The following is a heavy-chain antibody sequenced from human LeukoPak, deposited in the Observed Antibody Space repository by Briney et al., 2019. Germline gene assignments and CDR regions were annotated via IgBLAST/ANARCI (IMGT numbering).Heavy chain of an antibody. V-gene: IGHV4-34*01. Sequence: SETLSLTCTVSGGSIISGDYYWSWIRQPPGKGLEWIGEINHSGSTNYNPSLKSRVTISVDTSKNQFSLKLSSVTAADTAVYYRARLLKRGLRNDIDDYWGHGTLVTVSS. D-gene: IGHD4-17*01. J-gene: IGHJ4*01. CDR2: INHSGST. CDR3: ARLLKRGLRNDIDDY. CDR1: GGSIISGDYY.